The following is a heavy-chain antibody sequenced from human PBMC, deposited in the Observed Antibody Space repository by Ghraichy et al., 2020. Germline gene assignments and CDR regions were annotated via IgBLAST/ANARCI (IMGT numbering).Heavy chain of an antibody. Sequence: GGSLRLSCVASEFTFDRQPMSWVRQAPGKGLEWVSTFGADGRSTYYADSVKGRFTISRDESKTTMYLQMNSLRVEDTAVYYCAKEGGRLGEGAFDVWGQGTMVTVSS. CDR2: FGADGRST. J-gene: IGHJ3*01. CDR3: AKEGGRLGEGAFDV. D-gene: IGHD3-10*01. V-gene: IGHV3-23*01. CDR1: EFTFDRQP.